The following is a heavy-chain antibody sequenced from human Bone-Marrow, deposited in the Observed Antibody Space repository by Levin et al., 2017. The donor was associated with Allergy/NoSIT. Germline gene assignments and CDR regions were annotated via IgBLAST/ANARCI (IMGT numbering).Heavy chain of an antibody. V-gene: IGHV3-7*03. D-gene: IGHD3-16*01. CDR2: IGKDESET. J-gene: IGHJ4*02. CDR1: GFTFSAYW. Sequence: SGGSLRLSCVTSGFTFSAYWMTWVRQAPGKGLEWVANIGKDESETNYVDSVKGRFTISRDNDRNLVYLHMNSLSADDTGVYYCAAYSNEWDGGDYWGQGTLVTVSS. CDR3: AAYSNEWDGGDY.